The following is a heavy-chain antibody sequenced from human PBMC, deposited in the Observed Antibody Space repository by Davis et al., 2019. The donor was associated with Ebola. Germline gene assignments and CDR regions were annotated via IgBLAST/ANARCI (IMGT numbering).Heavy chain of an antibody. V-gene: IGHV3-64*02. CDR1: GFTFSSYA. CDR3: ARAGASNITMVRGVIHSALDY. CDR2: ISSNGGST. J-gene: IGHJ4*02. D-gene: IGHD3-10*01. Sequence: PGGSLRLSCAASGFTFSSYAMHWVRQAPGKGLEYVSAISSNGGSTYYADSVKGRFTISRDNSKNTLYLQMGSLRAEDMAVYYCARAGASNITMVRGVIHSALDYWGQGTLVTVSS.